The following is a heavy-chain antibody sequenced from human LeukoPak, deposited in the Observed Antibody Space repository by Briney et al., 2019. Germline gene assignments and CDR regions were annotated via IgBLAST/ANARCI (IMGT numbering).Heavy chain of an antibody. CDR1: GFTFSSYR. D-gene: IGHD1-14*01. CDR2: ISSSTSYI. V-gene: IGHV3-21*01. J-gene: IGHJ6*02. Sequence: GGSLRLSCAAFGFTFSSYRMDWVRQAPGKGLEWVSSISSSTSYIYYADSVKGRLTMSRDNAKNSLYLQMNSLRAEDTAVYYCVTRPDVGMDVWGQGTTVTVSS. CDR3: VTRPDVGMDV.